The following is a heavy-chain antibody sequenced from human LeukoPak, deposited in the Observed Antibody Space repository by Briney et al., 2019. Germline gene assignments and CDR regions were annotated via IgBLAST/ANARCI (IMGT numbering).Heavy chain of an antibody. D-gene: IGHD6-13*01. J-gene: IGHJ4*02. CDR2: IKQDGSEK. V-gene: IGHV3-7*03. CDR3: ARTLEAAADFDY. Sequence: GGSLRLSCAASGFTFSSYWMSWVRQAPGKGLEWVANIKQDGSEKYYVDSVKGRFTISRDNAKNSLYLQMNSLRAEGTAVYYWARTLEAAADFDYWGQGTLVTVSS. CDR1: GFTFSSYW.